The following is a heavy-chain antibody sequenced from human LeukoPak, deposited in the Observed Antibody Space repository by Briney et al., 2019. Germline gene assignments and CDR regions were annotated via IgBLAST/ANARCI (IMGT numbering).Heavy chain of an antibody. V-gene: IGHV1-18*01. D-gene: IGHD3-22*01. J-gene: IGHJ4*02. Sequence: SVKVSCKASGYTFTSYGISWVRQAPGQGLEWMGWISAYNGNTNYAQKLQGRVTMTTDTSTSTAYMELRSLRSDDTAVYYCARTSEPDYYDSSGYYLFDYWGQGTLVTVSS. CDR3: ARTSEPDYYDSSGYYLFDY. CDR2: ISAYNGNT. CDR1: GYTFTSYG.